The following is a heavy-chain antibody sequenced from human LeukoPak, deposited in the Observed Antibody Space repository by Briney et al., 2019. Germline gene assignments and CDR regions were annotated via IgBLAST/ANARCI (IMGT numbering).Heavy chain of an antibody. J-gene: IGHJ4*02. CDR2: ISSRSSYR. CDR1: GFTVSSNY. Sequence: GGSLRLSCVASGFTVSSNYMSWVRQAPGKGLEWVSSISSRSSYRYYADSVTGRFTISRDNAKNSVSLQMNSLRAEDTAVYYCARDLGSVVDTAMDSYYFDYWGQGTLVTVSS. CDR3: ARDLGSVVDTAMDSYYFDY. D-gene: IGHD5-18*01. V-gene: IGHV3-21*01.